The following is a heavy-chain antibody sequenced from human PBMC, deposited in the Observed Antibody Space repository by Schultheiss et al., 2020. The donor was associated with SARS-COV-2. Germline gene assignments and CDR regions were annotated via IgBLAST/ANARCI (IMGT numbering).Heavy chain of an antibody. CDR3: GGGADSSVGYYYYGMDV. D-gene: IGHD3-22*01. Sequence: ASVKVSCKASGYTFTGYYMHWVRQAPGQGLEWMGWINPNSGGTNYAQKFQGRVTITADKSTSTAYMELSSLRSEDTAVYYCGGGADSSVGYYYYGMDVWGQGTTVTVSS. CDR1: GYTFTGYY. V-gene: IGHV1-2*02. CDR2: INPNSGGT. J-gene: IGHJ6*02.